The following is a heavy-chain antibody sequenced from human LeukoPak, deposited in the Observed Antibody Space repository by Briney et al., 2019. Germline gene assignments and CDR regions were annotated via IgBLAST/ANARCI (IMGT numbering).Heavy chain of an antibody. CDR1: GFTFTSHY. J-gene: IGHJ4*02. CDR3: AREGEWLDYFDY. CDR2: INPRGGST. D-gene: IGHD6-19*01. Sequence: ASVKGSCKASGFTFTSHYMHWGRQAPGQGAEGVGIINPRGGSTSYAHKFQGRVTMTGDTSTSTVYMELSSLRSEDTAVYYCAREGEWLDYFDYWGQGTLVTVSS. V-gene: IGHV1-46*01.